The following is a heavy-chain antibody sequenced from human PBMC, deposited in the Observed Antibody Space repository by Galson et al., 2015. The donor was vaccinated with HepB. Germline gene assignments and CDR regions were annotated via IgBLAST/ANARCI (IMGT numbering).Heavy chain of an antibody. V-gene: IGHV3-30-3*01. Sequence: SLGLSCAASGFTFSSYAMHWVRQAPGKGLEWVAVISYDGSNKYYADSVKGRFTISRDNSKNTLYLQMNSLRAEDTAVYYCASSGTMVGAGAFDIWGQGTMVTVSS. CDR3: ASSGTMVGAGAFDI. J-gene: IGHJ3*02. CDR1: GFTFSSYA. D-gene: IGHD3-10*01. CDR2: ISYDGSNK.